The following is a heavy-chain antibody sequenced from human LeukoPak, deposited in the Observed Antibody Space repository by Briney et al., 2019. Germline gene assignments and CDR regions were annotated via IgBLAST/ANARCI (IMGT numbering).Heavy chain of an antibody. CDR1: GFTFSSYA. V-gene: IGHV3-23*01. Sequence: PGGSLRLSCAASGFTFSSYAMSCVRQAPGKGLEWVSAISGSGGSTYYADSVKGRFNISRDNSKNTLYLQTNSLRAEDTAVYYCAKGDSPTYYYMDVWGKGTTVTVSS. CDR2: ISGSGGST. D-gene: IGHD5-24*01. J-gene: IGHJ6*03. CDR3: AKGDSPTYYYMDV.